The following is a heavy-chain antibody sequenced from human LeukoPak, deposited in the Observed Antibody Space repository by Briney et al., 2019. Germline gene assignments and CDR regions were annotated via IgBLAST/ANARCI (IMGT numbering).Heavy chain of an antibody. CDR2: IYTSGST. CDR1: GGSISSSSYY. D-gene: IGHD4-17*01. V-gene: IGHV4-61*02. CDR3: ASDYGDIPPDWYYDL. Sequence: SETLSLTCTVPGGSISSSSYYWSWIRQPAGKGLEWIGRIYTSGSTNYNPSLKSRVTISVDTSKNQFSLKLRSVTAADTAVYYCASDYGDIPPDWYYDLWGRGTLVTVSS. J-gene: IGHJ2*01.